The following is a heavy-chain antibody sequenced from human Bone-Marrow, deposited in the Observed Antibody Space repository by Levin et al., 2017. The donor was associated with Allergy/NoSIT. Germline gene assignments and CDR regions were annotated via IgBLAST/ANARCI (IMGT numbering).Heavy chain of an antibody. Sequence: SQTLSLTCAVSGDSISRYYWGWVRQPPGKGLEWIGHIYYSGTTDYSPSLESRVAISIDSSKTQFSLRLDSLTAADTAVYYCARVRTAAAYYYMDVWGRGTSVTVSS. CDR2: IYYSGTT. D-gene: IGHD1-14*01. CDR3: ARVRTAAAYYYMDV. V-gene: IGHV4-59*01. CDR1: GDSISRYY. J-gene: IGHJ6*03.